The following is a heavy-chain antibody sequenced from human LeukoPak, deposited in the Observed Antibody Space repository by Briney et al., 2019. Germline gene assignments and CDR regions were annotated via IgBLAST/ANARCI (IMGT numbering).Heavy chain of an antibody. CDR2: IKQDGSEK. D-gene: IGHD4-11*01. J-gene: IGHJ3*02. CDR3: ARDPSVTVTSAFDI. V-gene: IGHV3-7*01. CDR1: GFTFSSYW. Sequence: PGGSLRLSCAASGFTFSSYWMSWVRQAPGKGLEWVANIKQDGSEKYYVDSVKGRFTISRDNAKNSLYLQMNSLRAEDTAVYYCARDPSVTVTSAFDIWGQGTMVTVSS.